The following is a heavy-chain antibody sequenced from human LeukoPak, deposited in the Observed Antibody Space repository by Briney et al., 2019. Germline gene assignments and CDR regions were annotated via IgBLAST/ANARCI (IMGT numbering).Heavy chain of an antibody. Sequence: GGSLRLSCAASGFTFSSYGMHWVRQAPGKGLEWVTFIWYDGSNKYYADSVKGRFTISRDNSKNTLYLQMNSLRAEDTAVYYCARDGDSYGFDYWGQGTLVTVSS. D-gene: IGHD5-18*01. V-gene: IGHV3-33*08. J-gene: IGHJ4*02. CDR1: GFTFSSYG. CDR2: IWYDGSNK. CDR3: ARDGDSYGFDY.